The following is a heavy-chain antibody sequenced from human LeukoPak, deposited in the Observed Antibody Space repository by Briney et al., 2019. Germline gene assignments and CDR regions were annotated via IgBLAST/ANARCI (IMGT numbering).Heavy chain of an antibody. Sequence: GASVKVSCKASGYTFTTYYIHWVRQAPGQGLEWMGWINPNSGGTNYAQKFQGRVTMTRDTSISTAYMELSRLRSDDTAVYYCARKVGSSWFDYWGQGTLVTVSS. CDR3: ARKVGSSWFDY. J-gene: IGHJ4*02. D-gene: IGHD6-13*01. V-gene: IGHV1-2*02. CDR1: GYTFTTYY. CDR2: INPNSGGT.